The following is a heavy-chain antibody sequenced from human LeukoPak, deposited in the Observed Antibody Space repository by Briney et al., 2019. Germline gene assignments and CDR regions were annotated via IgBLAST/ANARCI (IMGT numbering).Heavy chain of an antibody. CDR3: ARIINNLAADYYYYMDV. Sequence: SETLSLTCTVSGDSISNGGYYWSWIRQPPGEGLEWIGYIYHSGSTYYNPSLKSRVTISVDRSKDQFSLKLSSVTAADTAVYYCARIINNLAADYYYYMDVWGKGTTVTVSS. D-gene: IGHD1-14*01. V-gene: IGHV4-30-2*01. CDR1: GDSISNGGYY. CDR2: IYHSGST. J-gene: IGHJ6*03.